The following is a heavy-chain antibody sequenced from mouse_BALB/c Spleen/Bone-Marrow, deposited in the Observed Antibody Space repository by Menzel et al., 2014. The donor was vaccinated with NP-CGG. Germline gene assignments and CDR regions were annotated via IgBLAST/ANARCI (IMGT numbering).Heavy chain of an antibody. Sequence: VQLQQSGAELVKPGASVKMSCKASGYTFTSYWLHWVKQRLGQGLEWIGTIDPSDSYTSYNQKFKDKATLTVDTSSSTAYMQLSSLTSEDSAVYYCTRNDYDGFAYWGQGTLVTVSA. J-gene: IGHJ3*01. CDR3: TRNDYDGFAY. V-gene: IGHV1S127*01. CDR1: GYTFTSYW. CDR2: IDPSDSYT. D-gene: IGHD2-4*01.